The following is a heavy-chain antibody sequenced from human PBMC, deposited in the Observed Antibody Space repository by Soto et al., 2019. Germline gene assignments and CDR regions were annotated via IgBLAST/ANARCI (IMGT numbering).Heavy chain of an antibody. V-gene: IGHV1-3*01. CDR1: GYTFTSYA. J-gene: IGHJ5*02. Sequence: GASVKVSCKASGYTFTSYAMHWVRQAPGQRLEWMGWTNAGNGNTKYSQKFQGRVTITRDTSASTAYMELSSLRSEDTAVYYCAREEKDYDFWSGYYSWFEPWGQGTLVTVSS. D-gene: IGHD3-3*01. CDR3: AREEKDYDFWSGYYSWFEP. CDR2: TNAGNGNT.